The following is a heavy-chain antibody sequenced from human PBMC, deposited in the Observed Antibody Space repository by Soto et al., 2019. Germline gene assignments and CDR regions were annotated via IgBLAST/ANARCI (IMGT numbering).Heavy chain of an antibody. V-gene: IGHV3-33*01. CDR2: IWYDGSNK. CDR3: ARDLGGVGVLVIPFVMDY. D-gene: IGHD3-22*01. Sequence: QVQLVESGGGVVQPGRSLRLSCAASGFTFSSYGMQWVRQAPGKGLEWVAVIWYDGSNKYYADSVKGRFTISRDNSKNTLYLQMNSLRADDTAVYYCARDLGGVGVLVIPFVMDYWGQGTLVTVSS. J-gene: IGHJ4*02. CDR1: GFTFSSYG.